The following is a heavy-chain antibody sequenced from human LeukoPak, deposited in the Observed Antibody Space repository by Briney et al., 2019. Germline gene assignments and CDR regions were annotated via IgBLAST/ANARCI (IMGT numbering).Heavy chain of an antibody. J-gene: IGHJ4*02. V-gene: IGHV5-51*01. CDR1: GYSFTSYW. CDR3: ARLYYYDSSGYYYTLGLGYFDY. CDR2: IYPGDSDT. Sequence: GESLKISCQGSGYSFTSYWIGWVRQMPGKGLEWMGIIYPGDSDTRYSPSFQGQVTISADKSISTAYLQWSSLKASDTAMYYCARLYYYDSSGYYYTLGLGYFDYWGQGTLVTVSS. D-gene: IGHD3-22*01.